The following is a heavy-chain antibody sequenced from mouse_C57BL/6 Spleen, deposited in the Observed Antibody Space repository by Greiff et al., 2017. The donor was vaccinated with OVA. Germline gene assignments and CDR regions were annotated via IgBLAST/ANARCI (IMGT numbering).Heavy chain of an antibody. CDR1: GFTFSDYY. CDR3: ARIGSNYDAMDY. CDR2: INYDGSST. D-gene: IGHD2-5*01. Sequence: EVKLVESEGGLVQPGSSMKLSCTASGFTFSDYYMAWVRQVPEKGLEWVANINYDGSSTYYLDSLKSRFIISRDNAKNILYLQMSSLKSEDTATYYCARIGSNYDAMDYWGQGTSVTVSS. V-gene: IGHV5-16*01. J-gene: IGHJ4*01.